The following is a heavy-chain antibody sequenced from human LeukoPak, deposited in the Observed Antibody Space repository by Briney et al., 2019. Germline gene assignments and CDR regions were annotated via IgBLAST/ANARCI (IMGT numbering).Heavy chain of an antibody. V-gene: IGHV3-64*01. CDR1: GFTFSSYI. Sequence: GGSLRLSCAASGFTFSSYILHWGRHAPGKGLEYVSAISSNGGSTYYANSVKGRFTISRDNSKNTLYLHMGSLRAEDMAVYYCARLVGSGYYDFWGQGTLVTVSS. J-gene: IGHJ4*02. D-gene: IGHD3-22*01. CDR2: ISSNGGST. CDR3: ARLVGSGYYDF.